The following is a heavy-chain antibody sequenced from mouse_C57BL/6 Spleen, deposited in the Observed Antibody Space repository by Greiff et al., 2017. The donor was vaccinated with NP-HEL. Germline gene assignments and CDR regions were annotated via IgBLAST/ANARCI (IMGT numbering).Heavy chain of an antibody. CDR2: IWSGGST. V-gene: IGHV2-2*01. D-gene: IGHD1-1*01. Sequence: VQLQQSGPGLVQPSQSLSITCTVSGFSLTSYGVHWVRQSPGKGLEWLGVIWSGGSTDYNAAFISRLSISKDNSKSQVFFKMNSLQADDTAIYYCARRCYYYGSRGDYYAMDYWGQGTSVTVSS. CDR3: ARRCYYYGSRGDYYAMDY. CDR1: GFSLTSYG. J-gene: IGHJ4*01.